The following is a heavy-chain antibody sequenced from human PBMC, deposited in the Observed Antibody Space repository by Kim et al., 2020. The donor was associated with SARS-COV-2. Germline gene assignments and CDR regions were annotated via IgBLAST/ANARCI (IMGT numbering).Heavy chain of an antibody. CDR3: ARAREEPEYYFDY. D-gene: IGHD1-26*01. CDR1: GGSISSGGYY. Sequence: SETLCHTCTVSGGSISSGGYYWSWIRQHPGKGLEWIGYIYYSGSTYYNPSLKSRVTISVDTSKNQFSLKLSSVTAADTAVYYCARAREEPEYYFDYWGQGTLVTVSS. CDR2: IYYSGST. V-gene: IGHV4-31*03. J-gene: IGHJ4*02.